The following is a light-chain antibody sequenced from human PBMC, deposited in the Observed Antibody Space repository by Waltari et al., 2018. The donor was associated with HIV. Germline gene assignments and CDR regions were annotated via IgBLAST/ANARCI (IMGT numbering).Light chain of an antibody. J-gene: IGKJ4*01. V-gene: IGKV3-15*01. Sequence: EIVMTQSPATLSVSPGERVALSCSASPSISSNLAWYQQNPGQAPRTLIYRASSRATGSPARFSGSGSGTEFTLTISSLQPEDFALYYCQQYNNFPLTFGGGTKVEIK. CDR2: RAS. CDR3: QQYNNFPLT. CDR1: PSISSN.